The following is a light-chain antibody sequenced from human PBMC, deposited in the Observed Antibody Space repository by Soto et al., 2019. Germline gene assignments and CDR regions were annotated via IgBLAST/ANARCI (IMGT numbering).Light chain of an antibody. CDR3: MQALKTPPYT. Sequence: IVMTQSPLSLPVTPGESSSISCRSSQSLLHSNGNSYLDWYLQKPWQSPQLLISLAYYLPSGFPDRFSGSGSGTDFTLKISRVEADDGGIYYCMQALKTPPYTFGQGTKLEL. V-gene: IGKV2-28*01. J-gene: IGKJ2*01. CDR1: QSLLHSNGNSY. CDR2: LAY.